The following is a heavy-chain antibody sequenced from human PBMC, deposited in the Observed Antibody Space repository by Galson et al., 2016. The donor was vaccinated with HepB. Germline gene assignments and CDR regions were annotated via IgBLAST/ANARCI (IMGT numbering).Heavy chain of an antibody. V-gene: IGHV1-46*01. Sequence: SVKVSCKASGYTFTSYSLHWVRQAPGQGLEWMGIINTSGGGTDYAQKFQGRVTMTRDTSTSTVYMELSSLRSEDTAVYYCVADAKWDWGQGALVTVSS. CDR2: INTSGGGT. J-gene: IGHJ4*02. CDR3: VADAKWD. CDR1: GYTFTSYS. D-gene: IGHD1-26*01.